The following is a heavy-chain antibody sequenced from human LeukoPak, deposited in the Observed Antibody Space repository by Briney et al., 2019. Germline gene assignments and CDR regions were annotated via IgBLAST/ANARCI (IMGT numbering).Heavy chain of an antibody. D-gene: IGHD3-9*01. CDR2: ISTSGGTT. CDR1: GFTFNSYA. V-gene: IGHV3-23*01. CDR3: ASQFYILTGFLDY. J-gene: IGHJ4*02. Sequence: GGSLRLSCAASGFTFNSYALSWVRQAPGKGLEWVSSISTSGGTTYYADSVKGRFTISRDNSKNTLYLQMNSPRAEDTAVYYCASQFYILTGFLDYWGQGTLVTVSS.